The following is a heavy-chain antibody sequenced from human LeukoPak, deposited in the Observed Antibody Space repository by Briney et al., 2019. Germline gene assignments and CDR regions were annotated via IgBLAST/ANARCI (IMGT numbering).Heavy chain of an antibody. CDR3: ARAGEGCTNGVCYTLSYYYYYMDV. CDR2: INSDGSST. J-gene: IGHJ6*03. Sequence: PGGSLRLSCAASGFTFNNYAMNWVRQAPGKGLVWVSRINSDGSSTSYADSVKGRFTISRDNAKNTLYLQMNSLRAEDTAVYYCARAGEGCTNGVCYTLSYYYYYMDVWGKGTTVTVSS. V-gene: IGHV3-74*01. D-gene: IGHD2-8*01. CDR1: GFTFNNYA.